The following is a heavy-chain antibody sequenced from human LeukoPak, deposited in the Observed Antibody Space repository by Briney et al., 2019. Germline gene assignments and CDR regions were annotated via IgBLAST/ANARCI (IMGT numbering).Heavy chain of an antibody. CDR3: ARSRPAPKEFDH. V-gene: IGHV4-39*07. CDR2: IYYSGST. D-gene: IGHD2-2*01. J-gene: IGHJ4*02. CDR1: GGSISSSSYY. Sequence: SETLSLTCTVSGGSISSSSYYWGWIRQPPGKGLEWIGSIYYSGSTYYNPSLKGRVTMSADKSKNKFSLKLDSVTAADTAVYYCARSRPAPKEFDHWGQGTLVTVSS.